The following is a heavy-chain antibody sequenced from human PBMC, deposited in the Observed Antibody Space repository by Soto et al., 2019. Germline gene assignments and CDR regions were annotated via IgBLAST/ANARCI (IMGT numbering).Heavy chain of an antibody. J-gene: IGHJ6*03. V-gene: IGHV4-34*01. Sequence: PSDTXSLTCAVYGGSFSGYYWSWIRQPPGNGLEWIGEINHSGSTNYNPSLTSRVTISLDPSKNKVSLKLSSVTAADTAVYYCARGDQRPVGYYYYYYMDVWGKGTTVTVSS. CDR1: GGSFSGYY. D-gene: IGHD6-25*01. CDR3: ARGDQRPVGYYYYYYMDV. CDR2: INHSGST.